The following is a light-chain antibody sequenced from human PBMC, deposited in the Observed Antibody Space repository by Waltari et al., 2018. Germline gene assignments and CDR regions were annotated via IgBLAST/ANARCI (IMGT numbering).Light chain of an antibody. J-gene: IGKJ1*01. V-gene: IGKV1-39*01. CDR2: AAS. CDR3: QPTYTSLAWT. CDR1: PSIDKF. Sequence: DIQMTQSPSSLSASVGDRVTITCRPSPSIDKFLNWYQKKPGNAPDLLIYAASTLQTGVPSRFSGSGSGTDFTLTITSLHPEDFATYYCQPTYTSLAWTFGQGTKVEIK.